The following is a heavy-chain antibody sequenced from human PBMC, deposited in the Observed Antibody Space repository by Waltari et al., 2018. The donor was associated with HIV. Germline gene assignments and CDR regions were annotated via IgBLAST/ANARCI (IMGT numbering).Heavy chain of an antibody. CDR1: GIAIDDYA. CDR2: ISYNSGSA. Sequence: EVQLVDSGGGLVQPGSSLRLSCAGSGIAIDDYAMHWVRQRPGKGLEWGSGISYNSGSAGYADSGGGRFTGSRDNSKNSVYLQMDSLRPEDTAFYFCAKDDGGYWRRDDIYFDVWGRGKKVTVSS. CDR3: AKDDGGYWRRDDIYFDV. V-gene: IGHV3-9*01. D-gene: IGHD3-22*01. J-gene: IGHJ3*01.